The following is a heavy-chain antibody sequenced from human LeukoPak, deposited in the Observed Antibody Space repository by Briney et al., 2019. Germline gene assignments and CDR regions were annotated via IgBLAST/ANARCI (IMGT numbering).Heavy chain of an antibody. CDR1: GYTFTSYY. V-gene: IGHV1-46*01. Sequence: ASVTVSCKASGYTFTSYYMHWVRQAPGQGLEWMGIINPSGGSTSYAQKFQGRVTMTRDTSTSTVYMELSSLRSEDTAVYYCARDSYDFWSGYLGDYWGQGTLVTVSS. CDR2: INPSGGST. J-gene: IGHJ4*02. D-gene: IGHD3-3*01. CDR3: ARDSYDFWSGYLGDY.